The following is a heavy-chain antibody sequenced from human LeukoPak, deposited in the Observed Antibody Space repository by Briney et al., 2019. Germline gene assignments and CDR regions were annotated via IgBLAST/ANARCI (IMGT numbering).Heavy chain of an antibody. CDR1: GFTVSSNY. J-gene: IGHJ5*02. CDR2: MYSGGKT. Sequence: GGSLRLSCAATGFTVSSNYMSWVRQAPGKGLEWVSVMYSGGKTYYADSVKGRFTISRDNSKNTLHLQMNSLRAEDTAVYYCVREGYNNTWYRSWGQGTLVTVSS. V-gene: IGHV3-53*01. D-gene: IGHD6-13*01. CDR3: VREGYNNTWYRS.